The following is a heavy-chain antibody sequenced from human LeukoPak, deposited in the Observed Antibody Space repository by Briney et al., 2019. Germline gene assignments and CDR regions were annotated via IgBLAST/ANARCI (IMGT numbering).Heavy chain of an antibody. J-gene: IGHJ6*03. CDR3: AREFPPTELELRGISYYMDV. CDR1: GGTFSSYA. Sequence: ASVKVSCKASGGTFSSYAISWVRQAPGQGGEWMGGIIPIFGTANYAQKFQGRVTITADESTSTAYMELSSLRSEDTAVYYCAREFPPTELELRGISYYMDVWGKGTTVTVSS. V-gene: IGHV1-69*13. CDR2: IIPIFGTA. D-gene: IGHD1-7*01.